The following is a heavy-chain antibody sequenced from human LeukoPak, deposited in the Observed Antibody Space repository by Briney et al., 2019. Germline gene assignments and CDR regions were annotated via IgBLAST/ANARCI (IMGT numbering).Heavy chain of an antibody. CDR1: GFTFSTYE. Sequence: PGGSLRLSCAASGFTFSTYEMNWVRQAPGKGLAWVSYISNSGNTIYYADSVKGRFTISRDNAKNSLYLQMTNLRAEDTAVYYCAREGRVAASGFDYWGQGTLVTVSS. V-gene: IGHV3-48*03. D-gene: IGHD6-13*01. CDR2: ISNSGNTI. CDR3: AREGRVAASGFDY. J-gene: IGHJ4*02.